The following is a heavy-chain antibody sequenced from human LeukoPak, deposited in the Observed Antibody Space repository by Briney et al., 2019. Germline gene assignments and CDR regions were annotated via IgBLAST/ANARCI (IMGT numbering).Heavy chain of an antibody. Sequence: GGSLRLSCVASGFTLSTYSMNWVRQAPGKGLEWVSSISTGSSDIYYADSMKGRFTISRDNAKNSLYLQMNSLRVEDTAVYYCARDAFASSWPNYYYRMDVWGQGTTVTVSS. D-gene: IGHD6-13*01. CDR3: ARDAFASSWPNYYYRMDV. CDR1: GFTLSTYS. CDR2: ISTGSSDI. V-gene: IGHV3-21*01. J-gene: IGHJ6*02.